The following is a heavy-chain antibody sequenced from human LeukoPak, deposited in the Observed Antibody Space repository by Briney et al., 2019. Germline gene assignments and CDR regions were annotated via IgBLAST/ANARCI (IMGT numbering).Heavy chain of an antibody. J-gene: IGHJ6*03. V-gene: IGHV3-11*01. Sequence: PGGSLRLSCAASGFTFSDSYMTWVRQAPGKGVEWVAYISGSGHDINYSESAKGRFTISRDNAKNSLYLQMNSLRAEDTAVYYCARTLIVVVSMDVWGKGTTVTISS. CDR1: GFTFSDSY. D-gene: IGHD3-22*01. CDR2: ISGSGHDI. CDR3: ARTLIVVVSMDV.